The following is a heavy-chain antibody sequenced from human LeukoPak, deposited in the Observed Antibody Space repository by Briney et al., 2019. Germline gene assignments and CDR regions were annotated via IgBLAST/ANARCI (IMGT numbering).Heavy chain of an antibody. CDR3: AKDYSASQLVPLYYFNC. D-gene: IGHD6-6*01. CDR1: GFTFSSYG. J-gene: IGHJ4*02. V-gene: IGHV3-30*18. Sequence: GGSLRLSCAASGFTFSSYGMHWVRQAPGKGLEWVAVISYDGSNKYYTDSVKGRFTISRDNSKNTLYLQMNSLRAEDTAVYFCAKDYSASQLVPLYYFNCWGQGSLVTVSS. CDR2: ISYDGSNK.